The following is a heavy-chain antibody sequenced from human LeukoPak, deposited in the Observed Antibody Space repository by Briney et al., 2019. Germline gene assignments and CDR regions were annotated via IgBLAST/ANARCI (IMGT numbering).Heavy chain of an antibody. CDR3: ARAQGGVAAGIGDIDY. D-gene: IGHD6-13*01. Sequence: SETLSLTCAVYGGSFSGYYWSWIRQPPGKGLEWIGYIYYSGSTNYNPSLKSRVTISVDTSKNQFSLKLSSVTAADTAVYYCARAQGGVAAGIGDIDYWGQGTLVTVSS. J-gene: IGHJ4*02. V-gene: IGHV4-59*01. CDR2: IYYSGST. CDR1: GGSFSGYY.